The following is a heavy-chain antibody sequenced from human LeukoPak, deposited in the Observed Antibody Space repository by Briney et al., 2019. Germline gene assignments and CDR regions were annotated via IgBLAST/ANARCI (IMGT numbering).Heavy chain of an antibody. D-gene: IGHD2-2*02. Sequence: SETLSLTCTVSGGSISSYYWSWIRQPPGKGLEWIGYIYYSGSTNYNPSLKSRVTISVDTSKNQFSLKLSSVTAADTAVYYCAREGDCSSTSCYSWFDPWGQGTLVTVSS. J-gene: IGHJ5*02. CDR2: IYYSGST. CDR3: AREGDCSSTSCYSWFDP. CDR1: GGSISSYY. V-gene: IGHV4-59*01.